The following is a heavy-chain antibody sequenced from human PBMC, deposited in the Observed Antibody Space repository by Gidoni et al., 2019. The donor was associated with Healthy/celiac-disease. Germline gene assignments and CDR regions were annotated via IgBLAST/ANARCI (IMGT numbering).Heavy chain of an antibody. CDR2: IYYSGST. CDR3: ARSRRRDGYNSPLLL. J-gene: IGHJ4*02. V-gene: IGHV4-31*03. Sequence: QVQLQESGPGLVQPSQTLSLTCTVSGGSNSSGGYYWSWIRQHPGKCLEWSGSIYYSGSTCYNPSLKSRVTISVDTSKNQFSRKRRSVTAADTAVYYCARSRRRDGYNSPLLLGGQGTLVTVSS. D-gene: IGHD5-12*01. CDR1: GGSNSSGGYY.